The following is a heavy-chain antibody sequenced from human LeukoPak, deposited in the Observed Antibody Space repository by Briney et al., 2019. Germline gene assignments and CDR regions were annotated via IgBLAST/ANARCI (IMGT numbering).Heavy chain of an antibody. V-gene: IGHV3-23*01. CDR2: ISGSGGST. CDR1: GFTFSSYA. D-gene: IGHD1-26*01. Sequence: GGSLRLSCAASGFTFSSYAMSWVRQAPGKGLEWVSAISGSGGSTYYADSVKGRFTISRDNSKNTLYLQMNSLRAEDTAVYYCAKDRLGATSISSFDYWGQGALVTVSS. CDR3: AKDRLGATSISSFDY. J-gene: IGHJ4*02.